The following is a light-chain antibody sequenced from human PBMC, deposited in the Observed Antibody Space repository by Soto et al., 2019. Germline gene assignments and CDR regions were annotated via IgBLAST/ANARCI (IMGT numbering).Light chain of an antibody. CDR2: LNSDGSH. V-gene: IGLV4-69*01. CDR1: SGHSSYA. Sequence: HLVLTQSPSASASLGASVKLTCTLSSGHSSYAIAWHQQQPEKGPRYLMKLNSDGSHNKGDGIPDRFSGSSSGAERYLTISSLQSEDEADYYCQTWGPGIRVFGGGTKLTVL. J-gene: IGLJ2*01. CDR3: QTWGPGIRV.